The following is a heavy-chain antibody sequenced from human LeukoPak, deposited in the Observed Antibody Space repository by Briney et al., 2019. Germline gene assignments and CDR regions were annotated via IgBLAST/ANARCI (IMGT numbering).Heavy chain of an antibody. CDR3: ARDRELTSMVATSVAFDI. J-gene: IGHJ3*02. D-gene: IGHD5-12*01. Sequence: WASVKVSCKASGGTLSSYAISWVRQAPGQGLEWMGRIIPILGIANYAQKFQGRVTITADKSTSTAYMELSSLRSEDTAVYYCARDRELTSMVATSVAFDIWGQGTMVTASS. CDR1: GGTLSSYA. V-gene: IGHV1-69*04. CDR2: IIPILGIA.